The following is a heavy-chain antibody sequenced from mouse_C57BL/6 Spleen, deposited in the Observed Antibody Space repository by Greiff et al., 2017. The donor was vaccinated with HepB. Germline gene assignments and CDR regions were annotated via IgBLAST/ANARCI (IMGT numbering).Heavy chain of an antibody. V-gene: IGHV1-62-2*01. Sequence: QVQLKESGAELVKPGASVKLSCKASGYTFTEYTIHWVKQRSGQGLEWIGWFYPGSGSIKYNEKFKDKATLTADKSSSTVYMELSRLTSEDSAVYFCARHDSYRVTTPYAMDYWGQGTSVTVSS. J-gene: IGHJ4*01. D-gene: IGHD2-1*01. CDR1: GYTFTEYT. CDR3: ARHDSYRVTTPYAMDY. CDR2: FYPGSGSI.